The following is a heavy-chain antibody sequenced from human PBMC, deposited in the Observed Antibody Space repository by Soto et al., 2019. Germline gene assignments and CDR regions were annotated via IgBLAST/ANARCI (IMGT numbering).Heavy chain of an antibody. Sequence: PSETLSLTCTVSGGSISSSSYYWGWIRQPPGKGLEWIGSIYYSGSTYYNPSLKSRVTISVDTSKNQFSLKLSSVTAADTAVYYCARHSGDYDILTGYRNYFDYWGQGTLVTVSS. CDR2: IYYSGST. CDR3: ARHSGDYDILTGYRNYFDY. CDR1: GGSISSSSYY. V-gene: IGHV4-39*01. D-gene: IGHD3-9*01. J-gene: IGHJ4*02.